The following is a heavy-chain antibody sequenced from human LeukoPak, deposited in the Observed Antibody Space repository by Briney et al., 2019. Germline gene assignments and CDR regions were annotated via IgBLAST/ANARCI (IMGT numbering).Heavy chain of an antibody. CDR2: IYYSGST. V-gene: IGHV4-59*01. D-gene: IGHD3-22*01. CDR1: GGSISSYY. J-gene: IGHJ4*02. Sequence: SETLSLTCTVSGGSISSYYWSWIRQPPGKGLEWIGYIYYSGSTNYNPSLKSRVAISVDTSKNQFSLKLRSVTAAGTAVYYCGRVRRYMIEVYFDYWGQGTLVTVSS. CDR3: GRVRRYMIEVYFDY.